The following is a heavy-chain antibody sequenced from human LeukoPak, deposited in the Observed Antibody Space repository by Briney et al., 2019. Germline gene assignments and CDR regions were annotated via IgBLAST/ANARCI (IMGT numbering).Heavy chain of an antibody. Sequence: PSETLSLTCTVSGGSISSYYWSWIRQPPGKGLEWIGYIYYSGSTNYNPSLKSRVTISVDTSKNQFSLKLSSVTAADTAVYYCAREIYTANPVNPPYMGVWGKGTTVTVSS. CDR3: AREIYTANPVNPPYMGV. J-gene: IGHJ6*03. CDR2: IYYSGST. CDR1: GGSISSYY. V-gene: IGHV4-59*01. D-gene: IGHD2-2*02.